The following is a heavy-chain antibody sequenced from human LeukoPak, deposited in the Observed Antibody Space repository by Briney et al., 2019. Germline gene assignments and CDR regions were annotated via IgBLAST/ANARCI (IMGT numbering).Heavy chain of an antibody. D-gene: IGHD6-25*01. CDR1: GFTLSSYS. CDR2: ISSSSSYI. CDR3: AKDVIAAPHYYYYYMDV. J-gene: IGHJ6*03. Sequence: GGSLRLSCAASGFTLSSYSMNWVRQAPGKGLEWVSSISSSSSYIYYADSVKGRFTISRDNSKNTLYLQMNSLRAEDTAVYYCAKDVIAAPHYYYYYMDVWGKGTTVTISS. V-gene: IGHV3-21*01.